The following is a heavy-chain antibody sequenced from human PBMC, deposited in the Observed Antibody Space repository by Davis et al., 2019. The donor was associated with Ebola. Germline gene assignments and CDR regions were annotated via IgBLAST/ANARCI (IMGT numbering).Heavy chain of an antibody. V-gene: IGHV4-39*01. CDR2: IYYSGST. CDR3: ATWEPFDY. D-gene: IGHD1-26*01. CDR1: GGSISSSSYY. Sequence: MPGGSLRLSCTVSGGSISSSSYYWGWIRQPPGKGLEWIGSIYYSGSTYYNPSLKSRVTISVDTSKNQFSLKLSSVTAADTAVYYCATWEPFDYWGQGTLVTVSS. J-gene: IGHJ4*02.